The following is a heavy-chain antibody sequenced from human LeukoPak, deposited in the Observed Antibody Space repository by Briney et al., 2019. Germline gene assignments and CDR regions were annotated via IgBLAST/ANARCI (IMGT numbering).Heavy chain of an antibody. CDR2: ISYDGSNK. D-gene: IGHD1-26*01. CDR1: GFTFSSYG. V-gene: IGHV3-30*18. J-gene: IGHJ4*02. Sequence: GGSLRLSCAVSGFTFSSYGMHWVRQAPGKGLEWVAVISYDGSNKYYADSVKGRFTISRDNSKNTLYLQMNSLRAEDTAVYYCSKARIVGPPTPLRFWGQGTLVTVSS. CDR3: SKARIVGPPTPLRF.